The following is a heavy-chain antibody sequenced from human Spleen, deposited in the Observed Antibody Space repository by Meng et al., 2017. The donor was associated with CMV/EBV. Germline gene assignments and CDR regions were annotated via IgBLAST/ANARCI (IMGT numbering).Heavy chain of an antibody. V-gene: IGHV3-7*01. CDR1: GFTFSNYW. CDR3: ARGGGEY. Sequence: GGPLRLSCAASGFTFSNYWMTWVRQSPGKGLEWVANIRKDGSETYYVDSVKGRFTISRDNAKNSLYLQMNRLRAEDTAVYYCARGGGEYWGQGTLVTVSS. D-gene: IGHD3-16*01. J-gene: IGHJ4*02. CDR2: IRKDGSET.